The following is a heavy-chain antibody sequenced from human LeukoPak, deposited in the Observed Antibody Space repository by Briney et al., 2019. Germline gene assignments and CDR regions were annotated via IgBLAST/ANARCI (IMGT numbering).Heavy chain of an antibody. CDR2: ISGSGGST. CDR3: AKDYEYDYYDSSGEGYFDY. J-gene: IGHJ4*02. D-gene: IGHD3-22*01. CDR1: GFTFSSYA. Sequence: PGGSLRLSCAASGFTFSSYAMSWVRQAPGKGLEWVSAISGSGGSTYYADSVKGRFTISRGNSKNTLYLQMNSLRAEDTAVYYCAKDYEYDYYDSSGEGYFDYWGQGTLVTVSS. V-gene: IGHV3-23*01.